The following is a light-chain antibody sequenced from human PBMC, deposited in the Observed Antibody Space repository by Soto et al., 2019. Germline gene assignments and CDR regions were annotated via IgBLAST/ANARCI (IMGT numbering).Light chain of an antibody. CDR1: QGISSY. V-gene: IGKV1-8*01. CDR3: QQYSSYPPWT. CDR2: AAS. J-gene: IGKJ1*01. Sequence: AIRMTQSPSSLSASTGDRVTITCRASQGISSYLAWYQQKPGKAPKLLIYAASTLQRGVPSRFSGSGSGTDFTLTISCLQSEDFATYYCQQYSSYPPWTFGQGTKVEIK.